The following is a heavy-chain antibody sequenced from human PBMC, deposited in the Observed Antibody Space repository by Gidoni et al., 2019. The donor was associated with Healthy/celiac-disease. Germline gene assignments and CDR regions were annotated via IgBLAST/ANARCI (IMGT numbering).Heavy chain of an antibody. D-gene: IGHD6-19*01. V-gene: IGHV2-5*02. CDR2: IYWDDDK. J-gene: IGHJ4*02. CDR3: ARLSGWYYFDY. Sequence: QITLKESGPTLVKHTQTLPLTYTFSGVSLSTSGVGVGWIRQPLGKALGWLALIYWDDDKRYSPSLKCRLTITKDTSKNQVVRTMTNMDPVDTATYYCARLSGWYYFDYWGQGTLVTVSS. CDR1: GVSLSTSGVG.